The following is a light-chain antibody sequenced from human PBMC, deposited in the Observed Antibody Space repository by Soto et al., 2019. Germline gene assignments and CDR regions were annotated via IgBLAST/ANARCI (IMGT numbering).Light chain of an antibody. V-gene: IGLV2-14*01. J-gene: IGLJ2*01. CDR2: DVS. Sequence: QSVLTQPASVSGSPGQSITISCTGTSSDVGGYNYVSWYQQHPGKAPKLMIYDVSNRPSGVANRFSGSKSGNTASLTISGLQAEDEDDYYCSSYTGSSTLHVVFGGGTKLTVL. CDR3: SSYTGSSTLHVV. CDR1: SSDVGGYNY.